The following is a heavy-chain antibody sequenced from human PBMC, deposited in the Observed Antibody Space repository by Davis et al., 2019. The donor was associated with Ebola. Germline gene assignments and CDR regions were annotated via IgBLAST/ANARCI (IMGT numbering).Heavy chain of an antibody. Sequence: GESLKISCAASGFTFSSYAMHWVRQAPGKGLEWVAAISYDGSNKYYADSVKGRFTISRDNSKNTLYLQMNSLRAEDTAVYYCARGGRITMIVVVGSAAYGMDVWGQGTTVTVSS. J-gene: IGHJ6*02. CDR3: ARGGRITMIVVVGSAAYGMDV. D-gene: IGHD3-22*01. V-gene: IGHV3-30-3*01. CDR1: GFTFSSYA. CDR2: ISYDGSNK.